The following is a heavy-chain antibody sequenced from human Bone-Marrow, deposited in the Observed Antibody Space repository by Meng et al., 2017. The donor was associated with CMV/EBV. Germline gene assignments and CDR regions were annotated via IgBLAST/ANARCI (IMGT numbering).Heavy chain of an antibody. Sequence: ASVKVSCKASGYTLSGYYMDWVRQAPGQGLEWMGWINPNSGGTNYAQKFQGRVTMTRDTSISTAYMELSRLRSEDTAVYYCARGRDNVDTAMVPGYYYYGMDVWGQGTTVTVSS. CDR1: GYTLSGYY. CDR2: INPNSGGT. D-gene: IGHD5-18*01. J-gene: IGHJ6*02. V-gene: IGHV1-2*02. CDR3: ARGRDNVDTAMVPGYYYYGMDV.